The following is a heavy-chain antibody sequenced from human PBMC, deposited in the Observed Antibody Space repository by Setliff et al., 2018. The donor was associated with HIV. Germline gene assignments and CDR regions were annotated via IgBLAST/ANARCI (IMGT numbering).Heavy chain of an antibody. CDR3: ATLHSSGWPYYSDY. CDR2: INHSGST. Sequence: PSETLSLTCTVYGGSFSNYYWNWIRQPPGKGLEWIGEINHSGSTNCNPSLKSRVTISEDTSKNQFSLKLTSVTAADTAVYYCATLHSSGWPYYSDYWGQGILVTVSS. CDR1: GGSFSNYY. J-gene: IGHJ4*02. V-gene: IGHV4-34*01. D-gene: IGHD6-19*01.